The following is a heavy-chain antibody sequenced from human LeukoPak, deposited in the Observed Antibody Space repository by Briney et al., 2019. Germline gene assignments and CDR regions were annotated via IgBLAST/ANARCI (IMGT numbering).Heavy chain of an antibody. CDR2: INPHSGDT. D-gene: IGHD3-10*02. J-gene: IGHJ5*02. V-gene: IGHV1-2*02. CDR1: VYIFTSYY. CDR3: AREMFRGHNWFDP. Sequence: GASVTVSFKSSVYIFTSYYMHWVRQAPGQGLEWMGWINPHSGDTDYAQKFQGRVTMTRDTSISTAYMELSWLRSDDTAVYYCAREMFRGHNWFDPWGQGTLVTVSS.